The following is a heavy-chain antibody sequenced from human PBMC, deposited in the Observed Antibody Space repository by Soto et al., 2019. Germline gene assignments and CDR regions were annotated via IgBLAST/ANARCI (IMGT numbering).Heavy chain of an antibody. CDR1: GYIFTSYA. D-gene: IGHD3-10*01. J-gene: IGHJ5*02. CDR3: ARVVSHDSGSGDNGFDP. V-gene: IGHV1-3*01. Sequence: QVQLVQSGAEMKKPGASVRVSCKASGYIFTSYAMQWVRQAPGQGLEWMGWINPGNGKTKYSQKFQGRVTIARDTSASTVYMELSSLTSKDTATYFCARVVSHDSGSGDNGFDPGGQGTRVTVSS. CDR2: INPGNGKT.